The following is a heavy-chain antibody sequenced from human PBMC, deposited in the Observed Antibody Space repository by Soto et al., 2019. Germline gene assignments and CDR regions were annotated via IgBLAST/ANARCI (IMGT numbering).Heavy chain of an antibody. J-gene: IGHJ4*02. CDR1: GFTFSSYA. V-gene: IGHV3-23*01. Sequence: GGSLRLSCAASGFTFSSYAMSWVRHAPGKGLEWVSAISGSGGSTYYADSVKGRFTISRDNSKNTLYLQMNSLRAEDTAVYYCANPGVGATTYVDCWGQGTLVTVSS. CDR2: ISGSGGST. D-gene: IGHD1-26*01. CDR3: ANPGVGATTYVDC.